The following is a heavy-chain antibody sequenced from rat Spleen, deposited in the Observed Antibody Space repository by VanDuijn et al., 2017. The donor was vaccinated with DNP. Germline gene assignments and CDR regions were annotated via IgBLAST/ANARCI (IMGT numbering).Heavy chain of an antibody. CDR2: ITSRGGRT. CDR1: RFTFNNYW. CDR3: ARHVLPLRVWDY. V-gene: IGHV5-31*01. J-gene: IGHJ2*01. Sequence: EVQLVESGGDLVQPGRSLRLSCVASRFTFNNYWMTWFRQVPGKGLEWVASITSRGGRTYYPDSVKGRFTLSRDNAKSTLYLQMNSLRSEDTATYYCARHVLPLRVWDYWGQGVMVTVSS. D-gene: IGHD1-4*01.